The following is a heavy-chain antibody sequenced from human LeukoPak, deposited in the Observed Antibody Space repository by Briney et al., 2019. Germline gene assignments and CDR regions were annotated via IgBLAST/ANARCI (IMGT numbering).Heavy chain of an antibody. D-gene: IGHD3-22*01. V-gene: IGHV5-51*01. CDR3: ARRPYYYDTSGYYFLDY. CDR1: GYSFTSYW. J-gene: IGHJ4*02. CDR2: IYPGDSDT. Sequence: GESLKISCKGSGYSFTSYWIGWVRQMPGKGLEWMGIIYPGDSDTTYSPSFQGQVTISADKSISTAYLQRSSLKASDTAMYYCARRPYYYDTSGYYFLDYWGQGTLVTVSS.